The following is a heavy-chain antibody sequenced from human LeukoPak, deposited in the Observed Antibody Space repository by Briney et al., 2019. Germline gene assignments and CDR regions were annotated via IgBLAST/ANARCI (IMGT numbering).Heavy chain of an antibody. V-gene: IGHV3-21*01. D-gene: IGHD3/OR15-3a*01. CDR1: GFSFSTFT. CDR3: ARGLGWLRS. CDR2: ISSSSSYI. Sequence: GGSLRLSCEASGFSFSTFTMNWVRQAPGKGLEWVSSISSSSSYIYYADSVKGRFTISRDNAKSSLFLQMNSLRAEDTAVYYCARGLGWLRSWGQGTLVTVSS. J-gene: IGHJ5*02.